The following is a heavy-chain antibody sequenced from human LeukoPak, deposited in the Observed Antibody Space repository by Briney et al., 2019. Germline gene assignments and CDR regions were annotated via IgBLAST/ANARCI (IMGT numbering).Heavy chain of an antibody. CDR2: TYYRSKWSN. J-gene: IGHJ4*02. CDR3: ARSRDGFDY. Sequence: SQTLSLTCAMSGDSLSINSAAWDSIRQSPTRGLEWLGRTYYRSKWSNDYAVSVKGRITINPDTSKNQCSLQLNSVTPEDTAVYYCARSRDGFDYWGQGTLVTVSS. D-gene: IGHD5-24*01. CDR1: GDSLSINSAA. V-gene: IGHV6-1*01.